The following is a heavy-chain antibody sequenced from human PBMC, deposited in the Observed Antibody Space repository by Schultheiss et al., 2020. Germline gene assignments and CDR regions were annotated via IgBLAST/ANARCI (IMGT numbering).Heavy chain of an antibody. D-gene: IGHD6-6*01. J-gene: IGHJ5*02. CDR1: GFTFDDYA. Sequence: GGSLRLSCAASGFTFDDYAMHWVRQAPGKGLEWVSAISGSGGSTYYADSVKGRFTISRDNAKNTLYLQMNSLRSEDTAVYYCARGVLQSIAARLVWFDPWGQGTLVTGSS. V-gene: IGHV3-23*01. CDR2: ISGSGGST. CDR3: ARGVLQSIAARLVWFDP.